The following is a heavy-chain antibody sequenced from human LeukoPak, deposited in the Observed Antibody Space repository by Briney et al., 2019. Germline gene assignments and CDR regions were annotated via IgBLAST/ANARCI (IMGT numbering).Heavy chain of an antibody. Sequence: SETLSLTCAVYGGSFSGYYWSWIRQPPGKGLEWIGEINHSGSTNYNPSPKSRVTISVDTSKNQFSLKLSSVTAADTAVYYCARGHARSTSNNWFDPWGQGTLVTVSS. CDR1: GGSFSGYY. D-gene: IGHD2-2*01. J-gene: IGHJ5*02. V-gene: IGHV4-34*01. CDR2: INHSGST. CDR3: ARGHARSTSNNWFDP.